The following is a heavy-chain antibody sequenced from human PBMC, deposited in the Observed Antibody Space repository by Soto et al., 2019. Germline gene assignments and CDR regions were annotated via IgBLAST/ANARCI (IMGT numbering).Heavy chain of an antibody. CDR2: ISGSGGST. Sequence: GGSLRLSCAASGFTFSSYAMSWVRQAPGKGLEWVSAISGSGGSTYYADSVKGRFTISRDNSKNTLYLQMNSLRAEDTAVYYCAKDIAAAQSGCQPSYYYYYYGMDVWGQGTTVTVSS. J-gene: IGHJ6*02. V-gene: IGHV3-23*01. CDR3: AKDIAAAQSGCQPSYYYYYYGMDV. D-gene: IGHD6-13*01. CDR1: GFTFSSYA.